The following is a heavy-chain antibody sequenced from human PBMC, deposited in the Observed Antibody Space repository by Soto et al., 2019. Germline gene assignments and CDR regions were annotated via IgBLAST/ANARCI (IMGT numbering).Heavy chain of an antibody. CDR1: GDTFNFYS. Sequence: QVQLGQSGAEVKRPGSSVKVSCTASGDTFNFYSINWVRQAPGLGLEWMGRVNPIVSMSNYAQKFQGRVTMTADKSTSTAYRELSSLRSEDTAIYYCASSYGSGYRAFDYWGQGALVTVSS. CDR3: ASSYGSGYRAFDY. V-gene: IGHV1-69*02. D-gene: IGHD3-10*01. J-gene: IGHJ4*02. CDR2: VNPIVSMS.